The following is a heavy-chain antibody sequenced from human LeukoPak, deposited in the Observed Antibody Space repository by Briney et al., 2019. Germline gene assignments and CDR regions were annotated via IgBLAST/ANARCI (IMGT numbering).Heavy chain of an antibody. CDR2: IYSGGST. J-gene: IGHJ4*02. Sequence: GGSLRLSCAASGFTFSSNYMSWVRQAPGKGLEWVSVIYSGGSTYYADSVKGRFTISRDNSKNTLYLQMNSLRAEDTAVYYCARLHYDVLTGPFDYWGQGTLVTVSS. CDR1: GFTFSSNY. CDR3: ARLHYDVLTGPFDY. D-gene: IGHD3-9*01. V-gene: IGHV3-66*04.